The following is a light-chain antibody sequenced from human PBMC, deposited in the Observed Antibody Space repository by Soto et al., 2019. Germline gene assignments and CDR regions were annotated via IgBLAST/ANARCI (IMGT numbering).Light chain of an antibody. Sequence: QSALTQPASVSGSPGQSITISCTGTSSDVGDYNYVSWHQHHPGEAPKLLIYEVSNRPSGVSNRFSGSKSGNTASLTISGLQAEDEADYYCSSYTSSNTLVFGTGTKVTVL. V-gene: IGLV2-14*01. CDR1: SSDVGDYNY. CDR3: SSYTSSNTLV. CDR2: EVS. J-gene: IGLJ1*01.